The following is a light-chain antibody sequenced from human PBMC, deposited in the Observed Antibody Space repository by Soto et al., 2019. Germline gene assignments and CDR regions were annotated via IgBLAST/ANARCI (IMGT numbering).Light chain of an antibody. Sequence: DIVMTQSPDSLAVSLGERATINCKSSQSVLYSSNNKNYLAWYQQKPGQPPKLLIYWASTRESGFPDRFSGSGSETDFTLTISSLQAEDVAVYYCQQYYSTPPVTFGHGNKVDIK. V-gene: IGKV4-1*01. CDR3: QQYYSTPPVT. J-gene: IGKJ3*01. CDR1: QSVLYSSNNKNY. CDR2: WAS.